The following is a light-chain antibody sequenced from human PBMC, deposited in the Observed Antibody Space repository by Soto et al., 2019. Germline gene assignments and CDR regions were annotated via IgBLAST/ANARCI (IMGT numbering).Light chain of an antibody. CDR3: SSYTSSGTLV. J-gene: IGLJ1*01. V-gene: IGLV2-14*01. Sequence: QSALTQPASVSGSPGQSITVSCTGTNSDLGGYNYVSWYQHHPGKAPKLMIYEVSNRPSGVSNRFSGSKSGNTAYLAISGLQAEDESDYYCSSYTSSGTLVFGTGTKLTVL. CDR1: NSDLGGYNY. CDR2: EVS.